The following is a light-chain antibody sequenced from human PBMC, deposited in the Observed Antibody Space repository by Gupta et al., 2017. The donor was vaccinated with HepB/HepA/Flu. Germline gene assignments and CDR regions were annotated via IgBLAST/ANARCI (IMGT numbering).Light chain of an antibody. CDR2: SAS. CDR3: QQYDRLPYT. Sequence: DIQMNQSPSSLSASLGDRVTIICQATQDIKDNLNWFQQRPGEAPKLLLYSASQLVTGVPPRFSGKRPATEYTLTITGLQPEDSATYFCQQYDRLPYTFGQGTRVEIK. J-gene: IGKJ2*01. CDR1: QDIKDN. V-gene: IGKV1-33*01.